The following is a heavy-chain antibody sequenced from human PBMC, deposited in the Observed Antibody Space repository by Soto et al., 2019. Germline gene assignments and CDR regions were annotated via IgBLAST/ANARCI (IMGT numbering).Heavy chain of an antibody. CDR2: ISSSSSYT. D-gene: IGHD3-10*01. Sequence: QVQLVESGGGLVKPGGSLRLSCAASGFTFSDYYMSWIRQAPGKGLEWVSYISSSSSYTNYADSVKGRFTISRDNANNSLYLQMNSLRAEDTAVYYCARATYYYGSGSGSWFDPWGQGTLVTVSS. CDR3: ARATYYYGSGSGSWFDP. CDR1: GFTFSDYY. J-gene: IGHJ5*02. V-gene: IGHV3-11*06.